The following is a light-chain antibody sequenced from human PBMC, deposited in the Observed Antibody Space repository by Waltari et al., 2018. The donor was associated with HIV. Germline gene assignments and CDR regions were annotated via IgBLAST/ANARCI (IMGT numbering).Light chain of an antibody. CDR3: QVWGSSTDHWV. J-gene: IGLJ3*02. Sequence: SYVLTQPPSVSVAPGQTARITCGGDNIGSESVHWYQQKPGQAPLLLVYDDSDRPAGIPERFSDSNSGNTATLTIRRVEAGDEADYYCQVWGSSTDHWVFGGGTKLTV. CDR1: NIGSES. CDR2: DDS. V-gene: IGLV3-21*02.